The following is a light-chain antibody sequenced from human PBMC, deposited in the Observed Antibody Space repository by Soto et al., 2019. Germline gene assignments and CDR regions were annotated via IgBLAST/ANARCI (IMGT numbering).Light chain of an antibody. J-gene: IGKJ2*01. CDR3: QQTYSTPHT. CDR2: DAS. V-gene: IGKV1-5*01. Sequence: IHMTQSPSTLSASVGDRVTITCRASQSISSWLAWYQQKPGKAPKLLIYDASSLESGVPSRLSGSGSGTDFTLTISSLQPEDFATYYCQQTYSTPHTFGQGTKVDIK. CDR1: QSISSW.